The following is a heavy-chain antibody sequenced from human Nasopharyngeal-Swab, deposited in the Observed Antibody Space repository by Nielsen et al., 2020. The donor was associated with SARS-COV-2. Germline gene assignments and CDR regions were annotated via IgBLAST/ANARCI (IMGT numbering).Heavy chain of an antibody. J-gene: IGHJ5*02. V-gene: IGHV4-38-2*02. Sequence: WIRQPPGKGLEWIGSIYHSGRTNYNPSLKSRVSISVDTSKSQVSLKLNSVTAADSAVYYCARDQGIAVPIGWFDPWGQGTLVTVSS. CDR3: ARDQGIAVPIGWFDP. D-gene: IGHD6-19*01. CDR2: IYHSGRT.